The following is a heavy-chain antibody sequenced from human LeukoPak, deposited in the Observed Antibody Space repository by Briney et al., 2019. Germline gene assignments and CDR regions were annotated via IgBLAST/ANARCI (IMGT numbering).Heavy chain of an antibody. CDR2: IYYSGRT. V-gene: IGHV4-59*08. CDR1: GGSISSYY. J-gene: IGHJ4*02. Sequence: PSETLSLTCTVSGGSISSYYWSWIPQPPGKGLEWIGNIYYSGRTNYNPSLKSRVTISVATSKNQFSLKLRSVTAADTAVYYCSRHAKTYYGSGSYSTNFDYWGQGTLVTVSS. CDR3: SRHAKTYYGSGSYSTNFDY. D-gene: IGHD3-10*01.